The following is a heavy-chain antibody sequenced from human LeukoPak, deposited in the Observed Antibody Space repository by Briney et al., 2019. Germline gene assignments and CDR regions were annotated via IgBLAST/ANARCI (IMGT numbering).Heavy chain of an antibody. J-gene: IGHJ4*02. Sequence: PSETLSLTCTASGGSISSYYWSWIRQPPGKGLEWIGYIYYSGSTNYNPSLKSRVTISVDPSKNQFSLKLSSVTAADTAVYYCARESKYYYDSSGYFENWGQGTLVTVSS. CDR1: GGSISSYY. CDR2: IYYSGST. V-gene: IGHV4-59*01. CDR3: ARESKYYYDSSGYFEN. D-gene: IGHD3-22*01.